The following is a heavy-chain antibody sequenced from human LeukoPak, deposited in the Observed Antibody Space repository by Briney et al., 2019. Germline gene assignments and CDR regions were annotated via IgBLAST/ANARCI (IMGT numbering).Heavy chain of an antibody. CDR2: IHYSGKA. Sequence: PSETLSLTCTVFGGSISGYYWTWIRQPPGKGLEWIVQIHYSGKADYNPSLSSRVTISVDTSKNQMSLKLNSLTAADTAMYYCARFGLYYDMDVWGQGTTVTVS. V-gene: IGHV4-59*01. D-gene: IGHD3/OR15-3a*01. J-gene: IGHJ6*02. CDR1: GGSISGYY. CDR3: ARFGLYYDMDV.